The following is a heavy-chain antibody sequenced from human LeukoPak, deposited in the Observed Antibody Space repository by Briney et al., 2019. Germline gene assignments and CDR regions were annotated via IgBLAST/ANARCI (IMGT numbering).Heavy chain of an antibody. V-gene: IGHV1-2*02. D-gene: IGHD3-10*01. Sequence: GASVKVSCKASGYTFTGYYTHWVRQAPGQGLEWMGWINPNSGGTNYAQKFQGRVTMTRDTSISTAYMELSRLRSDDTAVYYCARTVLLWFGELSNFDYWGQGTLVTVSS. CDR2: INPNSGGT. CDR3: ARTVLLWFGELSNFDY. CDR1: GYTFTGYY. J-gene: IGHJ4*02.